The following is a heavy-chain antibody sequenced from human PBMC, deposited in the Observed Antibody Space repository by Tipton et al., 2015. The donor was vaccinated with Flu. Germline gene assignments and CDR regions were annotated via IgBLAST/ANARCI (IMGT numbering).Heavy chain of an antibody. D-gene: IGHD3-10*01. V-gene: IGHV3-33*08. CDR1: GFTLSTYD. Sequence: SLRLSCAAFGFTLSTYDMHWVRQAPGKGLEWVAVIRYDGTSQNYADSVKGRVTISRDNSKDTLYLQLNSLRAEDTAVYSCAREGPYGSGSYLELDRSVFDKWGQGTPVTVSS. CDR2: IRYDGTSQ. J-gene: IGHJ4*02. CDR3: AREGPYGSGSYLELDRSVFDK.